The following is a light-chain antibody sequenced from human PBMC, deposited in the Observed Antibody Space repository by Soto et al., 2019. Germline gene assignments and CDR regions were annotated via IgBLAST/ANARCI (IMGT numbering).Light chain of an antibody. CDR1: QNILDK. CDR3: QQYNNWPPYT. Sequence: EIVMTQSPSTLSASPGERATLSCRASQNILDKLVWYQQKPGQPPMLLIYGASTRATGIPARFSGSGSGTAFTLTITSLQSEDFAVYYCQQYNNWPPYTFGQGTKVEI. J-gene: IGKJ2*01. V-gene: IGKV3-15*01. CDR2: GAS.